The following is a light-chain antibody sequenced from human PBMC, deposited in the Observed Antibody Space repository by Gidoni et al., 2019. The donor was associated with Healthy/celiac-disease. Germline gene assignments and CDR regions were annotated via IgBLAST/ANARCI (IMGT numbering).Light chain of an antibody. CDR1: QSVSSSY. J-gene: IGKJ4*01. Sequence: ELVLTQSPGTLSLSPGERATLSHRASQSVSSSYLAWYQQKPGQAPRLLIYGASSRATGIPDRFSGSGSGTDFTLTISRLEPEDFAVYYCQQYGSSPPNTFGGGTKVEIK. CDR3: QQYGSSPPNT. V-gene: IGKV3-20*01. CDR2: GAS.